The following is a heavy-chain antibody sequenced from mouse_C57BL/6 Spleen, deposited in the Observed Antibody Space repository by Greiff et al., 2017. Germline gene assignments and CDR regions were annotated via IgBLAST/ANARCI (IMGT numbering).Heavy chain of an antibody. D-gene: IGHD1-1*02. J-gene: IGHJ4*01. Sequence: VKLVESGPGLVQPSPSLSITCTVSGFSLTSYGVHWVRQSPGKGLEWLGVIWSGGSTDYNAAFISRLSISKDNSKSQVFFKMNSLQADDTAIYYCASMGYYAMDYWSQGTSGTVSS. CDR2: IWSGGST. CDR1: GFSLTSYG. V-gene: IGHV2-2*01. CDR3: ASMGYYAMDY.